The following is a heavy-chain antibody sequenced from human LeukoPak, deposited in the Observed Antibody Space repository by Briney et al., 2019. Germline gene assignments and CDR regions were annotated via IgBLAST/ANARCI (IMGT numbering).Heavy chain of an antibody. Sequence: ASVKVSCKASGYTFTGYYMHWVRQAPGQGLEWMGRINPNSGGTNYAQKFQGRVTMTRDTSISTAYMELSRLRSDDTAVYYCARDPGTMVRRVVFRFDLWGQGTLVTVSS. CDR2: INPNSGGT. CDR1: GYTFTGYY. D-gene: IGHD3-10*01. J-gene: IGHJ5*02. V-gene: IGHV1-2*06. CDR3: ARDPGTMVRRVVFRFDL.